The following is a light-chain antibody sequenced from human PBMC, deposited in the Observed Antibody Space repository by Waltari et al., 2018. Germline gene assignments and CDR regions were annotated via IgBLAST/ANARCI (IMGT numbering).Light chain of an antibody. CDR2: EVS. CDR1: QSLVHSNGNTY. J-gene: IGKJ2*01. Sequence: MTQSPLSLPITPGQPASISCRSSQSLVHSNGNTYLTWYQQRPGQPPRRLIYEVSNQDSGVPDRFSGSGAGTDFTLKISRVEAEDVGVYYCGQGTHLPYTFGQGTKVEIK. CDR3: GQGTHLPYT. V-gene: IGKV2-30*02.